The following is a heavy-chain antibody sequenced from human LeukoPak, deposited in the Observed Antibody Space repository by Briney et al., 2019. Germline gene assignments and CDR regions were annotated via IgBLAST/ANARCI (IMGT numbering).Heavy chain of an antibody. J-gene: IGHJ2*01. CDR3: ARGDDSGAHYPSRFDL. V-gene: IGHV4-30-4*07. Sequence: PSQTLSLTCAVSGGSISSGGYSWSWIRQPPGKGLEWIGYIYYSGSTYYNPSLKSRVTISVDTSKNQFSLKLSSVTAADTAVYYCARGDDSGAHYPSRFDLWGRGTLVTVSS. CDR2: IYYSGST. D-gene: IGHD3-22*01. CDR1: GGSISSGGYS.